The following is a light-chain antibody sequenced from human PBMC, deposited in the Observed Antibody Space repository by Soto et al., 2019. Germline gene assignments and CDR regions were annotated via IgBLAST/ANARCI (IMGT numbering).Light chain of an antibody. J-gene: IGKJ4*01. CDR3: EQYNNWPHA. Sequence: VLPQSPGTLSLSPGEGATLSCRASQSVSSSYLAWYQQKPGQAPRLLIYGASTRATAIPARFSGSGSGTEFTLTISSLQSEDFAVYYCEQYNNWPHAFGGGTKVDIK. CDR2: GAS. V-gene: IGKV3-15*01. CDR1: QSVSSSY.